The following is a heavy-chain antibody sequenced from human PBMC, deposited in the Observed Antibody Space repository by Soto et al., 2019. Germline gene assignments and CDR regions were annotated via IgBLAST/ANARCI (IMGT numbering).Heavy chain of an antibody. V-gene: IGHV1-69*02. CDR2: VNPIVSMS. CDR3: AASYGSGYRAVDY. J-gene: IGHJ4*02. Sequence: QVQLVQSGAEVKKPGSSVKVSCKASGDTFSFYTINWVRQAPGLGLEWMGRVNPIVSMSNYAQKFQGRVTITSDKYTNPAYMQLSSLRSEDTSIYFCAASYGSGYRAVDYWGQGALVTVSS. D-gene: IGHD3-10*01. CDR1: GDTFSFYT.